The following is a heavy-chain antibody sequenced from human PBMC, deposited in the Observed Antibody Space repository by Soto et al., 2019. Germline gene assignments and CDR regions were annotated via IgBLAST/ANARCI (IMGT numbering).Heavy chain of an antibody. J-gene: IGHJ6*02. V-gene: IGHV3-21*01. Sequence: GGSLRLSCAASGFTFSSYSMNWVRQAPGKGLEWVSSISSSSSYIYYADSVKGRFTISRDNAKNSLYLQMNSLRAEDTAVYYCARVSEKQWLVLLNPYYYYGMDVWGQGTTVTVSS. CDR1: GFTFSSYS. CDR2: ISSSSSYI. CDR3: ARVSEKQWLVLLNPYYYYGMDV. D-gene: IGHD6-19*01.